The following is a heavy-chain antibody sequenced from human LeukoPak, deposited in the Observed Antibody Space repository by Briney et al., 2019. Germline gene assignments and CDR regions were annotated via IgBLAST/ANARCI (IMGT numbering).Heavy chain of an antibody. Sequence: SETLSLTCTVSGGSISSSSYYWGWIRQPPGKGLEWIGSIYYSGSTYYNPSLKNRVTTSVDTSKNQFSLKLSSVTAADTAVYYCARHWVVVTARDNWFDPWGQGTLVTVSS. J-gene: IGHJ5*02. CDR2: IYYSGST. CDR1: GGSISSSSYY. CDR3: ARHWVVVTARDNWFDP. V-gene: IGHV4-39*01. D-gene: IGHD2-21*02.